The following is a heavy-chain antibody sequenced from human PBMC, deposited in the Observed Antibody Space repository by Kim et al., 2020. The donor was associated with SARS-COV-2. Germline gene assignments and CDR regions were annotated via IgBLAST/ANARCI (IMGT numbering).Heavy chain of an antibody. CDR3: ARHGVRSGYDYFFDY. CDR1: GFVFSSHS. D-gene: IGHD5-12*01. Sequence: GGSLRLSCAPSGFVFSSHSMSWVRQAPGKGLEWVSSISSSGVYIYYEDSVQGRFSISRDNAKNSLYLQMNSLRAEDTAVYYCARHGVRSGYDYFFDYWGQGTLVTVSS. J-gene: IGHJ4*02. CDR2: ISSSGVYI. V-gene: IGHV3-21*01.